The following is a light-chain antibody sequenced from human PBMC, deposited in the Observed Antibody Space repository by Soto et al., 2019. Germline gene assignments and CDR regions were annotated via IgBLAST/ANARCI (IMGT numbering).Light chain of an antibody. V-gene: IGKV3-15*01. Sequence: EIVMTQSPATLSVSPGERATLSCRASQSVSINLVWYQQKPGQAPRLLIYGASTRATGIPARFSGSGSGTEFTLTISSLQSEDFAVYYCQQYNDWPLYTFGQGTKVEIK. CDR2: GAS. J-gene: IGKJ2*01. CDR1: QSVSIN. CDR3: QQYNDWPLYT.